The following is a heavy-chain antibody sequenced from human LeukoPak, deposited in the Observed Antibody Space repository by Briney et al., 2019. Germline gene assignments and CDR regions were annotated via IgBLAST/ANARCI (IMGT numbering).Heavy chain of an antibody. V-gene: IGHV3-23*01. Sequence: GGSLRLSCAASGFTFSTYAMSWVRQAPGKGLEWVSGISDSGDGTYYAESVKGRFTISRDNSKNTVYLQMNSLRADDTAKYYCAKDKAPGSWHTPRDFWGRGTLVTVS. CDR2: ISDSGDGT. J-gene: IGHJ4*02. CDR1: GFTFSTYA. D-gene: IGHD6-13*01. CDR3: AKDKAPGSWHTPRDF.